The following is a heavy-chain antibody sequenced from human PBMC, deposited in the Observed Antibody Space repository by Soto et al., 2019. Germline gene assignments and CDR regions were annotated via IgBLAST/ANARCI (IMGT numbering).Heavy chain of an antibody. CDR1: GGSISSGGYY. J-gene: IGHJ4*02. CDR3: ARATYYYDSSGYSDRVLDY. D-gene: IGHD3-22*01. V-gene: IGHV4-31*03. CDR2: IYYSGNT. Sequence: SETLSLTCTVSGGSISSGGYYWSWIRQHPGKGLEWIGYIYYSGNTYYNPSLKSRVTISEDTSKNRFSLKLSPVTAADTAVYYCARATYYYDSSGYSDRVLDYWGQGTLVTVS.